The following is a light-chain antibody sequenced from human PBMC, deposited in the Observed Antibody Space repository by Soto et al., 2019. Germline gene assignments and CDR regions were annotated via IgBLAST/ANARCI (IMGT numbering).Light chain of an antibody. Sequence: IVLTQSPATLSLSPWERATLSCRASQSVKSHVAWYQLKPGQSPRLLIFDTTNRANGTPTRFSGSGSGTDFTLTISRLEPEAFAVYYCQQRGNWPVTFGGGTKVEI. J-gene: IGKJ4*01. CDR3: QQRGNWPVT. V-gene: IGKV3-11*01. CDR1: QSVKSH. CDR2: DTT.